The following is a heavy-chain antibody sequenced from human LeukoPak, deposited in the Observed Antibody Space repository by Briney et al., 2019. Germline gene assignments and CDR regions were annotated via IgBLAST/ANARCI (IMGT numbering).Heavy chain of an antibody. CDR3: ARGSTRDSSGWYGPGKWFDP. D-gene: IGHD6-19*01. V-gene: IGHV1-2*02. CDR2: INPSGGST. J-gene: IGHJ5*02. Sequence: ASVKVSCKASGYTFTSYYMHWVRQAPGQGLEWMGIINPSGGSTNYAQNFQGRVTMTRDTSISTAFLELSSLRSDDTAVYYCARGSTRDSSGWYGPGKWFDPWGQGTLVTVSS. CDR1: GYTFTSYY.